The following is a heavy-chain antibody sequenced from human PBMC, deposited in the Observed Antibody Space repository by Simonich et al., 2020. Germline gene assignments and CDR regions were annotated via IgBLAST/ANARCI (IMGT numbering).Heavy chain of an antibody. CDR1: GYTFTGYY. V-gene: IGHV1-2*06. CDR3: ARDYDILTGYYPPDY. CDR2: INPNRGGT. J-gene: IGHJ4*02. D-gene: IGHD3-9*01. Sequence: QVQLVQSGAEVKKPGASVKVSCKASGYTFTGYYMHWVRQAPGQGLEWMGRINPNRGGTNYAQKLQGRVTMTTATSTSTAYMELRSLRSDDTAVYYCARDYDILTGYYPPDYWGQGTLVTVSS.